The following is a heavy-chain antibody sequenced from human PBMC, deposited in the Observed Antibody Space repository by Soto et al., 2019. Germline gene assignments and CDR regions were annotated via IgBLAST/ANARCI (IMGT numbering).Heavy chain of an antibody. V-gene: IGHV4-30-4*01. J-gene: IGHJ5*02. D-gene: IGHD6-13*01. CDR3: ASSIAAAGTVGWFDP. CDR1: GGSISSGDYY. CDR2: IYYSGST. Sequence: QVQLQESGPGLVKPSQTLSLTCTVSGGSISSGDYYWSWIRQPPGKGLEWIGYIYYSGSTYYNPALQSRVNISVDTSKNQFSLKLSSVTAADTAVYYCASSIAAAGTVGWFDPWGQGTLVTVSS.